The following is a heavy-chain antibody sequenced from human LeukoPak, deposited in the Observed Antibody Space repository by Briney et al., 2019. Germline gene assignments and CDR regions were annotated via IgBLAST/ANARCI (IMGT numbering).Heavy chain of an antibody. D-gene: IGHD3-16*02. CDR3: ARDRRVKAYDYVWGSYRSIDY. CDR2: ISSSSSYI. V-gene: IGHV3-21*01. J-gene: IGHJ4*02. Sequence: TGGSLRLSCAASGFTFSSYSMNWVRQAPGKGLEWFSSISSSSSYIYYADSVKGRFTISRDNAKNSLYLQMNSLRAEDTAVYYCARDRRVKAYDYVWGSYRSIDYWGQGTLVTVSS. CDR1: GFTFSSYS.